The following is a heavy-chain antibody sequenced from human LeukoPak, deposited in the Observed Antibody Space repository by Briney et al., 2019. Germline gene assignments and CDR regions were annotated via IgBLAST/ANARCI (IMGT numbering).Heavy chain of an antibody. Sequence: PSETLSLTCTVSGNSISSDYYWGWIRQPPGKGLEWIGTINHSGSTYKKPSLKSRVTISVDTSKNQLSLKLSSVTAADTAVYYCAREVVAATGAFDIWGQGTVVIVS. CDR1: GNSISSDYY. D-gene: IGHD2-15*01. CDR2: INHSGST. CDR3: AREVVAATGAFDI. V-gene: IGHV4-38-2*02. J-gene: IGHJ3*02.